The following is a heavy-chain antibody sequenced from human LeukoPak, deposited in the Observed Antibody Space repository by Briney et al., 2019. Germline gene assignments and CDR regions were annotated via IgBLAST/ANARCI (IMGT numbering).Heavy chain of an antibody. CDR1: GFSFSSSD. J-gene: IGHJ4*02. V-gene: IGHV3-13*01. CDR3: ARRGQGMEIDY. Sequence: GGSLRLSCEAFGFSFSSSDMHWVRQAAGKGLEWVSAIGTIYDTYYSDSVKGRFTISRDNAKNSLYLQMNSLRAGDTAVYYCARRGQGMEIDYWGQGTLVTVSS. D-gene: IGHD3-10*01. CDR2: IGTIYDT.